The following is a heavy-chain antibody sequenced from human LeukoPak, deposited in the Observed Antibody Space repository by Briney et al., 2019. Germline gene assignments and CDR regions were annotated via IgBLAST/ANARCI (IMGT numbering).Heavy chain of an antibody. CDR1: GGSIRSDY. CDR3: ARKGGGYDSSGYYYVDFDY. V-gene: IGHV4-59*01. Sequence: SETLSLTCTVSGGSIRSDYWSWIRQPPGKGLEWIGSIYYSGSTNYNPSLKSRVTVSLDTSKTQFSLKLNSLTAADTAIYYCARKGGGYDSSGYYYVDFDYWGQGTLVTVSS. CDR2: IYYSGST. D-gene: IGHD3-22*01. J-gene: IGHJ4*02.